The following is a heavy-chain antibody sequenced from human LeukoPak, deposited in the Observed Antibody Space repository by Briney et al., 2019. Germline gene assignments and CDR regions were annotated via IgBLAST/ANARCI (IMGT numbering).Heavy chain of an antibody. D-gene: IGHD3-9*01. CDR2: VNPNSGNT. CDR3: ARGSKHNILTGYYIGPYYMDV. CDR1: GYTFTTYD. V-gene: IGHV1-8*01. J-gene: IGHJ6*03. Sequence: SVKVSCKASGYTFTTYDINWVRQATGQGLEWMGWVNPNSGNTGYAQKSQGRVTMTRNTSITTAYMELSSLRSEDTAVYYCARGSKHNILTGYYIGPYYMDVWGKGTTVTISS.